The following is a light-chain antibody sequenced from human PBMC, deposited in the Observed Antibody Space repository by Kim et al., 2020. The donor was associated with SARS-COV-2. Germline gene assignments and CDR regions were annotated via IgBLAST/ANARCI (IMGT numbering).Light chain of an antibody. CDR1: KLGEKY. CDR3: QAWDSGTVV. Sequence: ELTQPPSVSVSPGQTVSITCSGDKLGEKYSCWYQQKSGQSPVLVIYQDFKRPSGIPERFSGSNFGNTATLTISGTQAVDEADYYCQAWDSGTVVFGGGTQLTVL. V-gene: IGLV3-1*01. J-gene: IGLJ2*01. CDR2: QDF.